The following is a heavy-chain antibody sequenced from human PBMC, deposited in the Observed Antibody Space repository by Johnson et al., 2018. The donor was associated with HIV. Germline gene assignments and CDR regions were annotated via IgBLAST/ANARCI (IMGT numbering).Heavy chain of an antibody. CDR1: GFTFSSYA. V-gene: IGHV3-30*04. J-gene: IGHJ3*02. D-gene: IGHD1-26*01. CDR3: ARVLIVGAPWAFEI. Sequence: QMLLVESGGGVVQPGRSLRLSCAASGFTFSSYAMHWVRQAPGKGLEWVAVISYDGSNKYYADSVKGRFTISRDNSKNTLYLQMNSLRAEDTAVYYCARVLIVGAPWAFEIWGQGTMVTASS. CDR2: ISYDGSNK.